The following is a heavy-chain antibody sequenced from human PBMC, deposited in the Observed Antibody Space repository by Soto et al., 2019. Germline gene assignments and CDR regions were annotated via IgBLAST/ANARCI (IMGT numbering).Heavy chain of an antibody. V-gene: IGHV4-34*01. Sequence: SETLSLTCAVYGGSFSGYYWSWIRQPPGKGLEWVGEINHSGSTNYNPSLKSRGTITLDTAKNQFSLKLRSVTAADTAVDYFWRYSSGYCSSTSCYHFTYWLDPWGQGTMVTVSS. CDR2: INHSGST. CDR1: GGSFSGYY. CDR3: WRYSSGYCSSTSCYHFTYWLDP. J-gene: IGHJ5*02. D-gene: IGHD2-2*01.